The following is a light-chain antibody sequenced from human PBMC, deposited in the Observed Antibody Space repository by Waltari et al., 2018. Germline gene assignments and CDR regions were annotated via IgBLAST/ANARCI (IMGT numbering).Light chain of an antibody. V-gene: IGLV2-14*01. J-gene: IGLJ3*02. Sequence: QSALTQPASVSGSPGQSLTISCTGTSSDVGYYDYVSWYQQYPGKAPKVIIYDVSERPSGVSSRFSASKSANTASLTISGFQAEDEADYYCSSFTSISTWVFGGGTKVTVL. CDR3: SSFTSISTWV. CDR2: DVS. CDR1: SSDVGYYDY.